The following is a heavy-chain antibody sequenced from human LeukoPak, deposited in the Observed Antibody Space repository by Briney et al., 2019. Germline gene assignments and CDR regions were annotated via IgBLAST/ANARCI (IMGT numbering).Heavy chain of an antibody. CDR2: IYTSGST. CDR3: AREVVAAAGTVDY. Sequence: PSETLSLTCTVSGGSISSGSYYWSWIRQPAGKGLEWIGRIYTSGSTNYNPSLKSRVTISVDTSKNQFSLELSSVTAADTAVYYCAREVVAAAGTVDYWGQGTLVTVSS. D-gene: IGHD6-13*01. CDR1: GGSISSGSYY. V-gene: IGHV4-61*02. J-gene: IGHJ4*02.